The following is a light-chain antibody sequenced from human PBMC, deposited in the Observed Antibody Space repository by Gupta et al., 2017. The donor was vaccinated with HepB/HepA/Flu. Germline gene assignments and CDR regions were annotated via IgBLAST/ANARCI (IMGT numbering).Light chain of an antibody. CDR1: SSDVGGHNY. CDR2: AVS. V-gene: IGLV2-14*03. CDR3: SSDTSRTPIV. J-gene: IGLJ1*01. Sequence: QSALTQPGSVSGSPGQSITISCTGTSSDVGGHNYVSWYQQHPGKAPKLMIYAVSNRPSGVSNRFSGSKSGNTASLTISGLQAEDEADYYCSSDTSRTPIVFGTGTKVTV.